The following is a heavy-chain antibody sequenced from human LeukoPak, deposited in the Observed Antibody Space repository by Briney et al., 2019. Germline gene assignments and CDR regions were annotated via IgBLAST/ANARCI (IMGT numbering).Heavy chain of an antibody. D-gene: IGHD4-17*01. CDR3: ARVNRWDYGDYVDY. V-gene: IGHV1-8*01. J-gene: IGHJ4*02. CDR2: MNPNSGNT. CDR1: GYTFTSYD. Sequence: GASVKVSCKASGYTFTSYDINWVRQATGQGLEWMGWMNPNSGNTGYAQKFQGRVTMTRNTSISTAYMELSSLRSEDTAVYYCARVNRWDYGDYVDYWGQGTLVTVSS.